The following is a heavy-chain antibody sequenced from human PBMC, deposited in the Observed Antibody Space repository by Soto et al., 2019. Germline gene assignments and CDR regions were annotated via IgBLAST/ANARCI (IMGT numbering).Heavy chain of an antibody. CDR1: GGSITSSGYY. V-gene: IGHV4-31*03. Sequence: QVQLQESGPGLVKPSQTLSLTCTVSGGSITSSGYYWGWIRQHAGGGLEWIGFTSNSGSTSYNPSLKSRVTISVDTSSNQFSLNLKSVTAADTAVYYCARGGGSTKVDYWGQGTLVTVSP. D-gene: IGHD2-2*01. CDR3: ARGGGSTKVDY. J-gene: IGHJ4*02. CDR2: TSNSGST.